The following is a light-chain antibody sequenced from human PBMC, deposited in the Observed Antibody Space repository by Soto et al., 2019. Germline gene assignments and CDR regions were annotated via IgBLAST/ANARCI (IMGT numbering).Light chain of an antibody. Sequence: QAVVTQEPSLTVSPGETVTLTCGSSTGAVTSGHYSYWFQQKPGQALRTLIYHTSNKHSWTPARFSGSLFGGKAALTLSGAQPEDEAEYYCLLFYSGPGVFGGGTKLTVL. CDR2: HTS. V-gene: IGLV7-46*01. CDR1: TGAVTSGHY. J-gene: IGLJ2*01. CDR3: LLFYSGPGV.